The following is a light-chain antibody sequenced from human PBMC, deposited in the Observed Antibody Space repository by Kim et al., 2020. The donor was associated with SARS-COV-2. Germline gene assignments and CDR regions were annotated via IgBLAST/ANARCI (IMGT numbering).Light chain of an antibody. CDR2: DAS. J-gene: IGKJ5*01. CDR3: EQFYSYPLT. V-gene: IGKV1-13*02. CDR1: QGISTG. Sequence: AVQLTQSPSSLSASVRDRVTITCRTSQGISTGLAWYQQKPGKAPNLLISDASNLQSGVPSRFSGSGSGTDFTLTISSLQPEDFATYFCEQFYSYPLTFGQGTRLEIK.